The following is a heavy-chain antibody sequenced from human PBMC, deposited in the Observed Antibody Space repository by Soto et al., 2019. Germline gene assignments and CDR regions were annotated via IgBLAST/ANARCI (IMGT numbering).Heavy chain of an antibody. CDR1: GFPFSFYS. D-gene: IGHD1-1*01. J-gene: IGHJ4*02. CDR3: ARDGTCSAYTHGPYYFDY. CDR2: ITSTSSAI. V-gene: IGHV3-48*02. Sequence: GSLRLSCAASGFPFSFYSMNWVRQAPGKGLEWISYITSTSSAINYADSVRGRFTISRDNAMRSLFLHMNSLRDEDTAVYYCARDGTCSAYTHGPYYFDYWGQRALVTVSS.